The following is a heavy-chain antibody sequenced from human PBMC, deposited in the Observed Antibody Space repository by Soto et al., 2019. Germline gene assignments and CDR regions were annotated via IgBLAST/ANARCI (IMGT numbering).Heavy chain of an antibody. V-gene: IGHV3-33*01. D-gene: IGHD5-12*01. Sequence: QVQLVESGGGVVQPGRSLRLSCAASGFTFSSYGMHWVRQAPGKGLEWVAVIWYDGSNKYYADSVKGRFTISRDNSKNTLYRQMNSLRAEDTAVYYCARDLSEMATMYFDPWGQGTLVTVSS. CDR3: ARDLSEMATMYFDP. CDR1: GFTFSSYG. CDR2: IWYDGSNK. J-gene: IGHJ5*02.